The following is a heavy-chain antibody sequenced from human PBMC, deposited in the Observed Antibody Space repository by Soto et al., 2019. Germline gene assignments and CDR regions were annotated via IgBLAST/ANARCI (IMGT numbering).Heavy chain of an antibody. V-gene: IGHV4-34*01. CDR3: ARGPPADCSGGSCYSGSFDY. CDR2: INHSGST. D-gene: IGHD2-15*01. CDR1: GGSFSGYY. J-gene: IGHJ4*02. Sequence: QVQLQQWGAGLLKPSETLSLTCAVYGGSFSGYYWSWIRQPPGKGLEWIGEINHSGSTNYNPSLKSRVTKSVDTSKNQFSLKLSSVTAADTAVYYCARGPPADCSGGSCYSGSFDYWGQGTLVTVSS.